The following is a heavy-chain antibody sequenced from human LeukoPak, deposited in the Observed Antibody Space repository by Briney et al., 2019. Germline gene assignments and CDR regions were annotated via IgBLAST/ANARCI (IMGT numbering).Heavy chain of an antibody. D-gene: IGHD3-22*01. V-gene: IGHV4-34*01. Sequence: PSETLSLTCAVYGGSFSGYYWSWIRQPPGKGLEWIGEINHSGSTNYNPSLKSRVTISVDTSKNQFSLKLSSVTAADTAVYYCASAPNGPYYCDSSDYYGDFDYWGQGTLVTVSS. CDR3: ASAPNGPYYCDSSDYYGDFDY. J-gene: IGHJ4*02. CDR2: INHSGST. CDR1: GGSFSGYY.